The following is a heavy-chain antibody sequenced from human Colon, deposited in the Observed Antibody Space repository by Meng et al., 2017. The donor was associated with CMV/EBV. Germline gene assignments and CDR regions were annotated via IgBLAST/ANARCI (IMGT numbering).Heavy chain of an antibody. Sequence: SRKISGEASGITLSNYKMHWVRQAPGKGLEWVAVISYDGTKTYHGDSVKGRFTISRDNSKNSLYLQMDNLRPADTGVYYCVRAGYGGFIKDAFDLWGQGALVTVSS. D-gene: IGHD1-26*01. V-gene: IGHV3-30*03. CDR2: ISYDGTKT. CDR3: VRAGYGGFIKDAFDL. J-gene: IGHJ4*02. CDR1: GITLSNYK.